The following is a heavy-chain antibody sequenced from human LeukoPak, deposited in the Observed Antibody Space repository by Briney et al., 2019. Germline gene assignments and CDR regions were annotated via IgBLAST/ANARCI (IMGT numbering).Heavy chain of an antibody. J-gene: IGHJ6*03. Sequence: SETLSLTCAVYGVSLRGYYWSWIRQSPEKGLEWIGEISHEGDSIYSPSLKSRLTLSVDMSKNQFSLKLRSVTAADTAACARGRNYVSDYYFDVWGKGTTVIVSS. V-gene: IGHV4-34*01. CDR2: ISHEGDS. CDR1: GVSLRGYY. CDR3: GRNYVSDYYFDV. D-gene: IGHD1-7*01.